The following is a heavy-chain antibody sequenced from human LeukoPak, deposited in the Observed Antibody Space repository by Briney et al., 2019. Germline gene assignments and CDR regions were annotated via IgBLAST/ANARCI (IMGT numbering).Heavy chain of an antibody. J-gene: IGHJ5*02. D-gene: IGHD4-11*01. V-gene: IGHV1-24*01. CDR2: FDPEDGET. Sequence: ASVKVSCKVSGYTLTELSMHWVRQAPGKGLEWMGGFDPEDGETIYAQKFQGRVTMTEDTSTDTAYMELSSLGSEDTAVYYCATMATVTSNWFDPWGQGTLVTVSS. CDR3: ATMATVTSNWFDP. CDR1: GYTLTELS.